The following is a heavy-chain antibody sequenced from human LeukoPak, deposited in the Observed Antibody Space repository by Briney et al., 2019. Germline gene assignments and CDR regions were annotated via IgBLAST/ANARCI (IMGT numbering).Heavy chain of an antibody. V-gene: IGHV3-33*06. CDR2: IWYDGSNK. D-gene: IGHD3-3*01. J-gene: IGHJ6*03. CDR1: GFTFISYC. Sequence: GGSLRLSCAASGFTFISYCMHWVRQAPGKGLEWVAVIWYDGSNKYCADSVKGRFTISIDNSKNTLYLQMDSLRAEDTAVYYCAKVFPVVTESHYYRYVWGKGTTVTVSS. CDR3: AKVFPVVTESHYYRYV.